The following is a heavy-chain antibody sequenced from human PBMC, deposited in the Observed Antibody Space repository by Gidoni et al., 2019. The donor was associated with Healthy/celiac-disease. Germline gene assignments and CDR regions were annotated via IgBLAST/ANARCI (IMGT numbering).Heavy chain of an antibody. V-gene: IGHV3-48*01. D-gene: IGHD3-22*01. CDR3: ARDRSSGYPLDI. CDR2: ISSSSTI. J-gene: IGHJ3*02. CDR1: GFTFSSYS. Sequence: EVQLVESGGGLVQPGGSLRLSCAASGFTFSSYSMNWVRQAPGKGLEWVSYISSSSTIYYADSVKGRFTISRDNAKNSLYLQMNSLRAEDTAVYYCARDRSSGYPLDIWGQGTMVTVSS.